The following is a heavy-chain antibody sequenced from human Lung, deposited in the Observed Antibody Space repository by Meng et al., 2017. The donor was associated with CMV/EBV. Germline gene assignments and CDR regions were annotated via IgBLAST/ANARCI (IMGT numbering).Heavy chain of an antibody. V-gene: IGHV3-73*01. CDR2: IRSKANSYAT. J-gene: IGHJ3*02. Sequence: GGSXRLXXAASGFIFSGSAMHWVRQASGKGLEWVGRIRSKANSYATAYAASVKGRFTISSDDSKNTAYLQMNSLKTEDTAVYYCTRPFYCSSTSCYKFRAFDIWXQGTMVTVSS. D-gene: IGHD2-2*02. CDR1: GFIFSGSA. CDR3: TRPFYCSSTSCYKFRAFDI.